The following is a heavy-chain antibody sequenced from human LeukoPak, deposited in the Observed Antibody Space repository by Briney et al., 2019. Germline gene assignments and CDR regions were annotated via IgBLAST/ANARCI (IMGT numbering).Heavy chain of an antibody. V-gene: IGHV3-53*01. Sequence: SEGSLRLSCAASGFTVSSNDMSWVRRAPGKGLEWVSVIYSGGSTYYADSVKGRFTISRDNSKNTLYLQMNSLRAEDTAVYYCARGSAGIWGQGTMVTVSS. D-gene: IGHD3-10*01. CDR3: ARGSAGI. J-gene: IGHJ3*02. CDR1: GFTVSSND. CDR2: IYSGGST.